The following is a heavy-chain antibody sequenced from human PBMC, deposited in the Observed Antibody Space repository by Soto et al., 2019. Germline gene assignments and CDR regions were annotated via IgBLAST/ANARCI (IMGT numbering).Heavy chain of an antibody. Sequence: GGSLRLSCAASGFTFSSYAMHWVRQAPGKGLEWVAVISYDGSNKYYADSVKGRFTISRDNSKNTLYLQMNSLRAEDTAVYYCARDSSGYLDAFDIWGQGTMVTVSS. CDR1: GFTFSSYA. J-gene: IGHJ3*02. D-gene: IGHD3-22*01. CDR2: ISYDGSNK. CDR3: ARDSSGYLDAFDI. V-gene: IGHV3-30-3*01.